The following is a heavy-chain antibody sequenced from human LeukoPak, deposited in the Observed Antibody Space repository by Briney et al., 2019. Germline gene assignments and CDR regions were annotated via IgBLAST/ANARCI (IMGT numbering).Heavy chain of an antibody. V-gene: IGHV3-33*01. CDR3: ARETAMAADY. CDR2: IWYDGSNK. CDR1: GFTFSSYG. Sequence: PGRSLRLSCAASGFTFSSYGMHWVRQAPGKGLEWVAVIWYDGSNKYYADSVKGRFTISRDNSKNTLFLQMNSLRAEDTAVYYCARETAMAADYWGQGTLVTVSS. D-gene: IGHD5-18*01. J-gene: IGHJ4*02.